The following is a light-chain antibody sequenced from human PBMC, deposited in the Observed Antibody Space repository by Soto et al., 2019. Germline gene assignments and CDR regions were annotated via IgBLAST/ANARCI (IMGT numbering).Light chain of an antibody. CDR1: QNLNNR. Sequence: DIQLTQSPSTLSASVGDRVTLTCRASQNLNNRLAWYQQRPGKAPELLIYDASTLESGVPSRFSGSGSGTDFTLTISSLQPEDVATYYCQKYNSAPLTFGGGTRLEIK. V-gene: IGKV1-5*01. CDR2: DAS. CDR3: QKYNSAPLT. J-gene: IGKJ5*01.